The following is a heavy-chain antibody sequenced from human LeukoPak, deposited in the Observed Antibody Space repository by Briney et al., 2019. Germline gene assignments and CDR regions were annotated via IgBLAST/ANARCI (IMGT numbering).Heavy chain of an antibody. Sequence: GGSLRLSCAGSGFNFSSYSMSLVRPAPWKGLEFVSSISSSSSFIYYADSVKGRFTISRDNAKKSLSLQMNSLRADDRAVYYCARGYSSSWYLDWGQGTLVTVSS. V-gene: IGHV3-21*01. D-gene: IGHD6-13*01. CDR1: GFNFSSYS. CDR2: ISSSSSFI. J-gene: IGHJ4*02. CDR3: ARGYSSSWYLD.